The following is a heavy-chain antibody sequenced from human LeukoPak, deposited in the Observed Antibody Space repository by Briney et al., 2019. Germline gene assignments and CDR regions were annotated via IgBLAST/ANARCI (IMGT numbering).Heavy chain of an antibody. CDR3: ARGYDFWSGYLPKYYYYYGMDV. D-gene: IGHD3-3*01. Sequence: ASVKVSCKPSGYTFTGYYMHWVRQAPGQGLAWMGWMNPNSGNTGYAQKFQGRVTMTRNTSISTAYMELSSLRSEDTAVYYCARGYDFWSGYLPKYYYYYGMDVWGQGTTVTVSS. CDR2: MNPNSGNT. CDR1: GYTFTGYY. V-gene: IGHV1-8*02. J-gene: IGHJ6*02.